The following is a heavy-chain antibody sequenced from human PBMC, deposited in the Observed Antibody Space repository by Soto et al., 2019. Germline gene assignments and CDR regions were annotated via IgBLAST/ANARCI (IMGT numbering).Heavy chain of an antibody. J-gene: IGHJ4*01. CDR1: GYSFTKYG. CDR3: ARAVFGVGIILGTRPDY. Sequence: GASVKVSCKASGYSFTKYGIHWVRQAPGQRLEWMGWINAGNGNTKYSEKFQGRVTIMRETSASTAYMELTSLRSEDTAVYYCARAVFGVGIILGTRPDYWG. V-gene: IGHV1-3*01. CDR2: INAGNGNT. D-gene: IGHD3-3*01.